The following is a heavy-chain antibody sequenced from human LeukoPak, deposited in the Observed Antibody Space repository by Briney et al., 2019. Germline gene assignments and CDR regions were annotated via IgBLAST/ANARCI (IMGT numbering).Heavy chain of an antibody. Sequence: SETLSLTCAVYGGSFSGYYWSWIRQPPGKGLEWIGEINHSGSTNYNPSLKSRVTISVDTSKNQFSLKLSSVTAADTAVYYCARETEQQLVRYWYFDLWGRGTLVTVSS. D-gene: IGHD6-13*01. CDR1: GGSFSGYY. V-gene: IGHV4-34*01. CDR2: INHSGST. CDR3: ARETEQQLVRYWYFDL. J-gene: IGHJ2*01.